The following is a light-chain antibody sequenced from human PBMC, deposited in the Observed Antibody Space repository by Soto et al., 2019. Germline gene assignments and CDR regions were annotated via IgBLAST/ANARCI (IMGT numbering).Light chain of an antibody. CDR1: QNISSN. Sequence: ETVMTQSPATLSVSPGERATLSCRASQNISSNLAWYQQKPGQAPRLLIYGASTRATGIPARFSGSGSGTEFTLTISSLQSEDFAVYYCQQYDNWWTFGQGTKVE. CDR3: QQYDNWWT. CDR2: GAS. J-gene: IGKJ1*01. V-gene: IGKV3-15*01.